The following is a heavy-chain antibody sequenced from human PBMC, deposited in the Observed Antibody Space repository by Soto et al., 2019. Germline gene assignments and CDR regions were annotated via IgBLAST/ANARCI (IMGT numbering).Heavy chain of an antibody. D-gene: IGHD1-1*01. CDR3: ARRSAGIYYYYGRDV. V-gene: IGHV4-39*01. CDR2: IYYSGST. Sequence: PSETLSLTCTVSGGSISSSSYYWGWIRQPPGKGLEWIGSIYYSGSTYYNPSLKSRVTISVDTSKNQFSLKLSSVTAADTAVYYCARRSAGIYYYYGRDVGGQGTTVTVSS. CDR1: GGSISSSSYY. J-gene: IGHJ6*02.